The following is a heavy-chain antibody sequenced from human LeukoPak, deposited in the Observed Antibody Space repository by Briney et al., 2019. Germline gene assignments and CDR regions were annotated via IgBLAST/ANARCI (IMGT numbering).Heavy chain of an antibody. CDR2: IYHTGSA. J-gene: IGHJ4*02. V-gene: IGHV4-4*02. Sequence: GSLRHSCAASGFTFSNYAMTWVRQAPGKGLEWIGEIYHTGSANYSPSLRSRVTMSIDKSNNQFSLNLNSVTAADTAVYYCAKSGDYLWDYWGQGTLVTVSS. CDR1: GFTFSNYAM. D-gene: IGHD3-16*01. CDR3: AKSGDYLWDY.